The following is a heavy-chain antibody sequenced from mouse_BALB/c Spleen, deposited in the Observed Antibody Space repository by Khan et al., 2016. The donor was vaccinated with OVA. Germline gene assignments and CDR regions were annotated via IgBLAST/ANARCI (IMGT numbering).Heavy chain of an antibody. CDR3: ARNRGGYFDV. J-gene: IGHJ1*01. V-gene: IGHV2-2*02. CDR2: IWSGGNT. CDR1: GFSLTSYG. Sequence: QVQLKQSGPGLVQPSQSLSITCTVSGFSLTSYGVHWVRQSPGKGLEWLGVIWSGGNTDYNATFISRLSISKDNSKSQVFFKMKSLQANDTAIFYCARNRGGYFDVWGAGTTVTVSS.